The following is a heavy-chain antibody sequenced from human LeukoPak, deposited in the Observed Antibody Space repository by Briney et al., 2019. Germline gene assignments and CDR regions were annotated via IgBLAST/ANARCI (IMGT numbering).Heavy chain of an antibody. CDR1: GGSFSY. J-gene: IGHJ2*01. Sequence: ASATLSLTCIVSGGSFSYLSWIRQPPGKGLEWIGIIYDHGRTEYNPSLKSRVSISVDTPKNQVSLSLNSVTPADTAVYYCARGLAGRASGAVYFDLWGRGALVTVSS. V-gene: IGHV4-59*01. D-gene: IGHD3-16*01. CDR3: ARGLAGRASGAVYFDL. CDR2: IYDHGRT.